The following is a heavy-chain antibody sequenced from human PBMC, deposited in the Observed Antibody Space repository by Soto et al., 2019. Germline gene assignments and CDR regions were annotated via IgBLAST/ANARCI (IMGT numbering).Heavy chain of an antibody. CDR3: ATDYGDYAYN. D-gene: IGHD4-17*01. CDR1: GYTFTSYG. CDR2: ISAYNGNT. Sequence: QVQLVQSGAEVKKPGASVQVSCKSSGYTFTSYGISWVRQAPGQGLEWMGWISAYNGNTNYAQKLPGRVTMTTDTSTSTAYRELRSLRSDDTAGYYCATDYGDYAYNWGQGTLVTVSS. J-gene: IGHJ4*02. V-gene: IGHV1-18*01.